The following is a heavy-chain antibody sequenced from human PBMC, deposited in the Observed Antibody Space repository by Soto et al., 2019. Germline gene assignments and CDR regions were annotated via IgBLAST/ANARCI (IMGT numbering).Heavy chain of an antibody. CDR1: GGSISSGGYY. J-gene: IGHJ4*02. D-gene: IGHD6-19*01. CDR2: IYYTGNT. Sequence: QVQLQESGPGLVKPSQTLSLTCTVSGGSISSGGYYRSWIRQPPGKGLEWIGYIYYTGNTYYNPSLKSRVTMSVDTSKNQFSLKLSSVTAADTALYYCARDSGWEQWLAFDYWGQGTLVTVSS. V-gene: IGHV4-31*03. CDR3: ARDSGWEQWLAFDY.